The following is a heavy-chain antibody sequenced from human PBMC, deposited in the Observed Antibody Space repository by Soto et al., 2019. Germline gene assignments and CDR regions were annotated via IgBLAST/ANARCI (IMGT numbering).Heavy chain of an antibody. V-gene: IGHV5-10-1*01. CDR1: GHSVSSNW. Sequence: PGESLKISCQSLGHSVSSNWITWVRQMPGKGLEWMGRIDPSDSFTYYSPSFQGHVTISADKSIGTAYLQWSSLKASDTAMYYCAGNRKWGDYYSFYGMDLWGQGTTVTVSS. D-gene: IGHD1-26*01. CDR2: IDPSDSFT. J-gene: IGHJ6*02. CDR3: AGNRKWGDYYSFYGMDL.